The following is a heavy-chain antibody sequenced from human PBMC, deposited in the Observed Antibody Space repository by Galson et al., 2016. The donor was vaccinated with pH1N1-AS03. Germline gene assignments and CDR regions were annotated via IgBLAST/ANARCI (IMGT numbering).Heavy chain of an antibody. CDR1: GGSISSGYHY. CDR2: VFYSGGT. CDR3: ARGGVMVPTNLEAFDI. Sequence: TLSLTCTVSGGSISSGYHYWSWSRHHPGKGLEWIGYVFYSGGTYYNPSLKSRFTTSLDTSKNQFSLKLTSVTAADTAVYFCARGGVMVPTNLEAFDIWGQGTMVTVSS. V-gene: IGHV4-31*03. J-gene: IGHJ3*02. D-gene: IGHD5-12*01.